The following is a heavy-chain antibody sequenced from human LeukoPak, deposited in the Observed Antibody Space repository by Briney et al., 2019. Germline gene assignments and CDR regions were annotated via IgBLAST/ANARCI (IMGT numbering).Heavy chain of an antibody. J-gene: IGHJ6*03. CDR2: ISSSSSYI. CDR1: GFTFSSYS. CDR3: ARETVTTIDNCMDV. V-gene: IGHV3-21*01. D-gene: IGHD4-11*01. Sequence: GGSLRLSCAASGFTFSSYSMNWVRQAPGKGLEWVSSISSSSSYIYYADSVKGRFTISRDNAKNSLYLQMNSLRAEDTAVYYCARETVTTIDNCMDVWGKGTTVTVSS.